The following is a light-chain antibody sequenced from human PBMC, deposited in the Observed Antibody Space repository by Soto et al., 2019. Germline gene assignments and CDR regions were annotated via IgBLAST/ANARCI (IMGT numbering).Light chain of an antibody. CDR2: EVS. V-gene: IGLV2-23*02. CDR3: CSYAGSTTGV. J-gene: IGLJ3*02. CDR1: SSDVGSYNL. Sequence: QSALTQPASVSGSPGQSITISCTGTSSDVGSYNLVSWYQQHPGQAPKFIIYEVSKRPSGVSNRFSGSKSGTTASLTISGLQAEDEADYYCCSYAGSTTGVFGGGTKLTVL.